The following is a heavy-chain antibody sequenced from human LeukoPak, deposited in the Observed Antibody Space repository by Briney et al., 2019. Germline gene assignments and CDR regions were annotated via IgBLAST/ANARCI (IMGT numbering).Heavy chain of an antibody. D-gene: IGHD3-3*01. CDR2: IIPIFGTA. V-gene: IGHV1-69*01. Sequence: SVKVSCKASGGTFSSYAISWVRQAPGQGLEWMGGIIPIFGTANYAQKFQGRVTITADESTSTAYMELSSLRSEDTAVYYCARSYDFWSGCWFDPWGQGTLVTVSS. J-gene: IGHJ5*02. CDR1: GGTFSSYA. CDR3: ARSYDFWSGCWFDP.